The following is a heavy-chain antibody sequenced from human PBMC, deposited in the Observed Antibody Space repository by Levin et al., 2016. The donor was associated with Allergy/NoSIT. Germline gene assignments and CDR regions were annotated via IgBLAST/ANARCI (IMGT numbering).Heavy chain of an antibody. J-gene: IGHJ4*02. V-gene: IGHV1-46*01. CDR2: IDPSGGST. Sequence: WVRQAPGQGLEWMGIIDPSGGSTAYAQRFQGRVTMTRDTSTSTVYMELNSLISDDTATYYCATGRSTSWADYWGQGTLVTVSS. CDR3: ATGRSTSWADY. D-gene: IGHD1-26*01.